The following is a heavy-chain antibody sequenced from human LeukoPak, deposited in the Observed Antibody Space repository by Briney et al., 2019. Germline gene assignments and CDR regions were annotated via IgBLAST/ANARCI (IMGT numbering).Heavy chain of an antibody. CDR3: ARVLGLAGSYYFDY. CDR2: INPSGGST. V-gene: IGHV1-46*01. D-gene: IGHD3-10*01. J-gene: IGHJ4*02. CDR1: GYTFTNYD. Sequence: EASVKVSCKTSGYTFTNYDINWVRQAPGQRLEWMGIINPSGGSTSYAQKFQGRVTMTRDMSTSTVYMELSSLRSEDTAVYYCARVLGLAGSYYFDYWGQGTLVTVSS.